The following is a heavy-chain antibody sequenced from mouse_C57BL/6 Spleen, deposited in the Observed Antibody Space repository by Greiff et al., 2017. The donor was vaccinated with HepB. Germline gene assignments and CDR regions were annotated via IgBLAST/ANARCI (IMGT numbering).Heavy chain of an antibody. CDR1: GYAFSSYW. CDR3: AREGNGNYEGY. CDR2: IYPGDGDT. D-gene: IGHD2-1*01. J-gene: IGHJ2*01. Sequence: VQLQQSGAELVKPGASVKISCKASGYAFSSYWMNWVKQRPGKGLEWIGQIYPGDGDTNYNGKFKGKATLTADKSSSTAYMQLSSLTSEDSAVYFCAREGNGNYEGYWGQGTTLTVSS. V-gene: IGHV1-80*01.